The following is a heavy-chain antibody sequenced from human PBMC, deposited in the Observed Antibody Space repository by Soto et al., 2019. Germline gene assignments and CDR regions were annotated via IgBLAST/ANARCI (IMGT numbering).Heavy chain of an antibody. CDR2: VYYSGGT. V-gene: IGHV4-59*08. CDR1: GGSITSYY. CDR3: AGGVTVIKSFFAF. Sequence: SETLSLTCTVSGGSITSYYWSWIRQPPGKGLEWIGYVYYSGGTNYNPSLKSRVIISVDSSKNQFSLKLSSVTAADTAVYYCAGGVTVIKSFFAFWGRGALVTASS. J-gene: IGHJ4*02. D-gene: IGHD3-16*02.